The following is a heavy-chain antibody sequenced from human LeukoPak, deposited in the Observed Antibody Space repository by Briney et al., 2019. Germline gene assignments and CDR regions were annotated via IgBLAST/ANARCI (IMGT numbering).Heavy chain of an antibody. CDR1: GGSVSSGSYY. CDR2: IYYSGST. J-gene: IGHJ4*02. V-gene: IGHV4-61*01. CDR3: ARSIRWELPLGY. Sequence: TSETLSLTCTVSGGSVSSGSYYRSWIRQPPGKGLEWIGYIYYSGSTNYNPSLKSRVTISVDTSKNQFSLKLSSVTAADTAVYHCARSIRWELPLGYWGQGTLVTVSS. D-gene: IGHD1-26*01.